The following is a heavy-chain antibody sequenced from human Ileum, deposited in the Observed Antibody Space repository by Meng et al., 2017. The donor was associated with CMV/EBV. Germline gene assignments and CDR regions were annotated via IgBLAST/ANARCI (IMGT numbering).Heavy chain of an antibody. V-gene: IGHV3-30*02. D-gene: IGHD2-2*03. CDR3: ARGIMLDRLFHFDY. Sequence: GESLKISCGASGFTFNSYGMHWVRQAPGKGLEWVAFIQSDGSNKYYADSVKGRFTITRDNSKNTLYLQMNSLRAEDTAVYYCARGIMLDRLFHFDYWGQGTLVTVSS. CDR2: IQSDGSNK. J-gene: IGHJ4*02. CDR1: GFTFNSYG.